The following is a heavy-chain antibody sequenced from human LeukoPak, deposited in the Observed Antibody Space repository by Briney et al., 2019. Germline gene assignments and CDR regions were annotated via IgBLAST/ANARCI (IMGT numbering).Heavy chain of an antibody. CDR2: ISSSGGDT. D-gene: IGHD3-16*01. CDR3: AKDLKAVLFAYFDY. J-gene: IGHJ4*02. V-gene: IGHV3-23*01. Sequence: GGSLRLSCAASGFTLSSYAMSWVRQAPGKGLEWVSAISSSGGDTYYADSVKGRFTMSRDMTKDTLYLQMNSLRAEDTAVYYCAKDLKAVLFAYFDYWGQGTLVTVSS. CDR1: GFTLSSYA.